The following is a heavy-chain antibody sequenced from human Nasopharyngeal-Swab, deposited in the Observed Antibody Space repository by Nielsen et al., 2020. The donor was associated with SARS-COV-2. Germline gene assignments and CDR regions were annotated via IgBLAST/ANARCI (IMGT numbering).Heavy chain of an antibody. J-gene: IGHJ4*02. CDR1: GGSISSYY. D-gene: IGHD3-10*01. CDR3: ARGLLWFGEAPFDY. Sequence: GSLRLSCAVYGGSISSYYWSWIRQPPGKGLEWIGYIYYSGSTNYNPSLKSRVTISADTSKNQFSLKLSSVTAADTAVYYCARGLLWFGEAPFDYWGQGTLVTVSS. CDR2: IYYSGST. V-gene: IGHV4-59*01.